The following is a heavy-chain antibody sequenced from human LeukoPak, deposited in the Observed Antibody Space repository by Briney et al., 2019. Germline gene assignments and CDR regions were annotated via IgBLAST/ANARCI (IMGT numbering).Heavy chain of an antibody. Sequence: PGRSLRLSCAASGFTFSSYAMHWVRQAPGKGLEWVAVISYDGSNKYYADSVKGRFTTSRDNSKNTLYLQMNSLRAEDTAVYYCARGVAASSSSWYPTPTFDYWGQGTLVTVSS. D-gene: IGHD6-13*01. CDR3: ARGVAASSSSWYPTPTFDY. J-gene: IGHJ4*02. CDR2: ISYDGSNK. CDR1: GFTFSSYA. V-gene: IGHV3-30-3*01.